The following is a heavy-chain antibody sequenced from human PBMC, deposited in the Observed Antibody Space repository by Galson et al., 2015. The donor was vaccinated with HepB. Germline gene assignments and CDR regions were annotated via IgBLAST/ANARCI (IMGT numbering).Heavy chain of an antibody. J-gene: IGHJ4*02. V-gene: IGHV4-59*08. D-gene: IGHD3-9*01. CDR3: ARLRRYFDDNFDY. Sequence: ETLSLTCTVSGGSISSYYWSWIRQPPGKGLERIGYIYYSGSTNYNPSLKSRVTISVDTSKNQFSTKLSSVAAADTAVYYCARLRRYFDDNFDYWGQGTLVTVSS. CDR2: IYYSGST. CDR1: GGSISSYY.